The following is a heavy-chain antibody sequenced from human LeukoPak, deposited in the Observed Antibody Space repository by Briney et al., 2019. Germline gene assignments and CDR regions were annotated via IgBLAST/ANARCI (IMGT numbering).Heavy chain of an antibody. J-gene: IGHJ4*02. CDR3: ARIYSGSHYS. Sequence: PGGSLRLSCAASGFTFSSYVMNWVRQAPGKGLEWVAFIRHDASNKYYADSVKGRFTISRDTSKNTLFLQMNSLRAEDTAVYYCARIYSGSHYSWGQGTLVTISS. CDR2: IRHDASNK. CDR1: GFTFSSYV. V-gene: IGHV3-30*02. D-gene: IGHD1-26*01.